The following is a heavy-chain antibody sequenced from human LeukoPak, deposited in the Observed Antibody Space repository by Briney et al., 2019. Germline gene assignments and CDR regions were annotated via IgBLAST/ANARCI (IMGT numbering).Heavy chain of an antibody. CDR3: ARHIVVASEYFHH. D-gene: IGHD2-21*01. V-gene: IGHV4-39*01. CDR2: IYYSGST. Sequence: SETLSLTCTVSGGSISSSSYYWGWIRQPPGKGLEWIGSIYYSGSTYYNPSLKSRVTISVDTSKNQFSLKLSSVTAADTAVYFCARHIVVASEYFHHWGQGTLVTVSS. J-gene: IGHJ1*01. CDR1: GGSISSSSYY.